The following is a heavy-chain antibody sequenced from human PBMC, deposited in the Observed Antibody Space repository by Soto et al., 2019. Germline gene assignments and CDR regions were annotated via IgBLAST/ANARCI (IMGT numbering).Heavy chain of an antibody. CDR3: ARGSGRTYYYGSGSYQTRYYYYGMDV. Sequence: PSETLSLTCAVYGGSFSGYYWSWIRRPPGKGLEWIGEINHSGSTNYNPSLKSRVTISVDTSKNQFSLKLSSVTAADTAVYYCARGSGRTYYYGSGSYQTRYYYYGMDVWGQGTTVTVSS. CDR2: INHSGST. V-gene: IGHV4-34*01. CDR1: GGSFSGYY. J-gene: IGHJ6*02. D-gene: IGHD3-10*01.